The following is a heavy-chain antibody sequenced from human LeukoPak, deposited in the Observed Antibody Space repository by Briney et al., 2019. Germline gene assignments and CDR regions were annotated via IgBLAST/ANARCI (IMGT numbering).Heavy chain of an antibody. Sequence: SETLSLTCTVSGGSISSYYWSWVRQPAGKGLEWIGRIYTSGNTNYNPSLKGRVTMTVDTSKNQFSLSLSSVTAADTAVDYCARGRGSSWYYFDYWGQGTLVTVSS. D-gene: IGHD6-13*01. CDR2: IYTSGNT. CDR3: ARGRGSSWYYFDY. V-gene: IGHV4-4*07. J-gene: IGHJ4*02. CDR1: GGSISSYY.